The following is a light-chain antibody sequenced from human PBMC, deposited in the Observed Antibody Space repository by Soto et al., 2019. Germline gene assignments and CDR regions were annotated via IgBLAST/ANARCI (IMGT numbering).Light chain of an antibody. CDR1: SSDVGGYNY. CDR3: SSYTISSTVV. J-gene: IGLJ2*01. Sequence: QSALTQPASVSGSPGQSITISCTGTSSDVGGYNYVSWYQQHPGKAPKVMIYEVSNRPSGVANRFSGSKSGNTASLTISGLQAEDEADYYCSSYTISSTVVFGGGTNVTVL. V-gene: IGLV2-14*01. CDR2: EVS.